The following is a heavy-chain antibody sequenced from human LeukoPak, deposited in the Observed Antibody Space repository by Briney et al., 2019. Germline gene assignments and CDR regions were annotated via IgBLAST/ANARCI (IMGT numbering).Heavy chain of an antibody. D-gene: IGHD1-26*01. CDR2: IIPIFGTA. CDR3: ARPLTRYGIYSAFDI. CDR1: GGTFSSYA. V-gene: IGHV1-69*05. J-gene: IGHJ3*02. Sequence: SVKVSCKASGGTFSSYAISWVRQAPGQGLEWMGGIIPIFGTASYAQKFQGRVTITTDESTSTAYMELSSLRSEDTAVYYCARPLTRYGIYSAFDIWGQGTMVTVSS.